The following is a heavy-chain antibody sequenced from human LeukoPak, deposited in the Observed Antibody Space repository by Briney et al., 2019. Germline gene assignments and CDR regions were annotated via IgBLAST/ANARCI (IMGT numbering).Heavy chain of an antibody. CDR3: VKAHSNAFDI. Sequence: GGSLRLSCAASGFTFSSYEMNWVRQAPGKGLEWVSYISSSGSTIYYADSVKGRFTISRDNSKNTVHLQMNSLRVEDTAVYYCVKAHSNAFDIWGQGTRVTVS. CDR2: ISSSGSTI. CDR1: GFTFSSYE. V-gene: IGHV3-48*03. J-gene: IGHJ3*02.